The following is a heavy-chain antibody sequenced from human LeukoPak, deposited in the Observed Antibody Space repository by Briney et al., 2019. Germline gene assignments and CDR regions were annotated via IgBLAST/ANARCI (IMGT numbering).Heavy chain of an antibody. CDR2: ISGSGGST. V-gene: IGHV3-23*01. D-gene: IGHD3-22*01. Sequence: PGGSLRLSCAASGFTFSSYAMCWVRQAPGKGLEWVSAISGSGGSTYYADSVKGRFTISRDNSKNTLYLQMNSLRAEDTAVYYCAKGGSGYPYYFDYWGQGTLVTVSS. CDR1: GFTFSSYA. CDR3: AKGGSGYPYYFDY. J-gene: IGHJ4*02.